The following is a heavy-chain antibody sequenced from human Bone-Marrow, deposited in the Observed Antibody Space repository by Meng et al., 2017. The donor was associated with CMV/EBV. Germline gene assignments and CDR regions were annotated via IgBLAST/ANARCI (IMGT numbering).Heavy chain of an antibody. CDR1: GGSFSGYY. D-gene: IGHD1-1*01. Sequence: GSLRLSCAVYGGSFSGYYWSWIRQLPGKGLEWIGEINHSGSTNYNPSLKSLVTISVDTSKNHFSLKLSSVTAADTAVYYCARVGTSGLGEVYWGQGSLVTVSS. CDR3: ARVGTSGLGEVY. V-gene: IGHV4-34*01. J-gene: IGHJ4*02. CDR2: INHSGST.